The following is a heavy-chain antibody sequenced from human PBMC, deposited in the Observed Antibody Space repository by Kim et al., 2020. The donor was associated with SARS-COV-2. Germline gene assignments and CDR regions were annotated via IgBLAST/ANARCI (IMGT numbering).Heavy chain of an antibody. CDR2: ISGSGGST. J-gene: IGHJ4*02. Sequence: GGSLRLSCAASGFTFSSYAMSWVHQAPGKGLEWVSAISGSGGSTYYADSVKGRFTISRDNSKNTLYLQMNSLRAEDTAVYYCANLVTLGDFDYWGQGTLVTVSS. D-gene: IGHD3-9*01. CDR1: GFTFSSYA. CDR3: ANLVTLGDFDY. V-gene: IGHV3-23*01.